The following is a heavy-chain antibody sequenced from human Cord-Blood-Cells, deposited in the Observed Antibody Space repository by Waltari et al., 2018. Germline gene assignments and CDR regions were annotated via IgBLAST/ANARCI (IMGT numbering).Heavy chain of an antibody. CDR3: ARGGGYCSSTSCYAFDI. V-gene: IGHV4-59*01. CDR1: GGSISSYY. Sequence: QVQLQESGPGLVKPSETLSLTCTVSGGSISSYYWSWVRQPPGKGLEWIGYIYYSGSTSYNPSLKSRVTISVDTSKNQFSLKLSSVTAADPAVYYCARGGGYCSSTSCYAFDIWGQGTMVTVSS. D-gene: IGHD2-2*01. CDR2: IYYSGST. J-gene: IGHJ3*02.